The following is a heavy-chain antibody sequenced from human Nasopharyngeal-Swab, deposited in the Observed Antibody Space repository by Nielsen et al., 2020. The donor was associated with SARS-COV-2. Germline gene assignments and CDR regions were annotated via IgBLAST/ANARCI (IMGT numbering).Heavy chain of an antibody. CDR3: ARTYIVVVPAAMGYYYYGMDV. CDR2: IYHSGST. CDR1: GGSISSSNW. J-gene: IGHJ6*02. D-gene: IGHD2-2*01. Sequence: SETLSLTCAVSGGSISSSNWWSWVRQPPGKGLEWIGEIYHSGSTNYNPSLKSRVTISVDKSKNQFSLKLSSVTAADTAVYYCARTYIVVVPAAMGYYYYGMDVWSQGTTVTVSS. V-gene: IGHV4-4*02.